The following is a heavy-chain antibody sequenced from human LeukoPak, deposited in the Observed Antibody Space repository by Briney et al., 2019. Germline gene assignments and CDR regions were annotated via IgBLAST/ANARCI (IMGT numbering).Heavy chain of an antibody. J-gene: IGHJ6*02. CDR1: GGSISSYY. Sequence: SETLSLTCTVSGGSISSYYWSWIRQPAGKGLEWLGRIYTSGSTNYNPSLKSRVTMSVDTSKNQFSLKLSSVTAADTAVYYCARVPYGPDPYYYGMDVWGQGTTVTVSS. D-gene: IGHD3-10*01. V-gene: IGHV4-4*07. CDR3: ARVPYGPDPYYYGMDV. CDR2: IYTSGST.